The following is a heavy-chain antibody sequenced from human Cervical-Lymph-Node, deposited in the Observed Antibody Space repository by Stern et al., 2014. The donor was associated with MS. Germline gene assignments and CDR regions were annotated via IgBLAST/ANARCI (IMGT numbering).Heavy chain of an antibody. Sequence: EQLVESGGGVVQPGRSLSLSCVASGFTFSTYAMHWVRQAPGKGLEGLAFVSYDATQRNSTDSVKARFTISRDNSKNTLYLHMNSLRDEDTAVYFCARGGRGVGLEYWGQGALVTVSS. D-gene: IGHD3-10*01. J-gene: IGHJ4*02. CDR3: ARGGRGVGLEY. V-gene: IGHV3-30-3*01. CDR1: GFTFSTYA. CDR2: VSYDATQR.